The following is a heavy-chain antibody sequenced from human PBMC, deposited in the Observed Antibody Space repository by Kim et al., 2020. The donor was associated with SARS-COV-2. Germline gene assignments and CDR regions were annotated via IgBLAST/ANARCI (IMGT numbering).Heavy chain of an antibody. D-gene: IGHD5-12*01. CDR3: ARTRLMATIRNAFDF. J-gene: IGHJ3*01. CDR2: IDDSGST. CDR1: GGSIGNYY. Sequence: SETLSLTCTVSGGSIGNYYYSWLRQPPGKGLEWIGYIDDSGSTNYNPSLKSRVTISADTSKNQFSLKVNSVTAADTAVYYCARTRLMATIRNAFDFWGQGTMITVSS. V-gene: IGHV4-59*13.